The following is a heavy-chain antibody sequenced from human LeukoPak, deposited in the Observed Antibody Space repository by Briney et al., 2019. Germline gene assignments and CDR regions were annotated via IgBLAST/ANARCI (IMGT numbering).Heavy chain of an antibody. CDR1: GFTVSSNY. CDR3: ARWLSDKIDSNGYLDY. Sequence: PGGSLRLSCAASGFTVSSNYMNWVRQAPGKGLEWVSVIYSGGNTYHADSVKGRFTISRDSSKHTVYLQMNSLRAEDTAVYYCARWLSDKIDSNGYLDYWGQGTLVADSS. V-gene: IGHV3-66*01. CDR2: IYSGGNT. J-gene: IGHJ4*02. D-gene: IGHD5-18*01.